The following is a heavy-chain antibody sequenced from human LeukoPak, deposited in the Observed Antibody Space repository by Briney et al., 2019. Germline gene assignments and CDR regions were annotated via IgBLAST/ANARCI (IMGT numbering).Heavy chain of an antibody. CDR1: GYTFTSYD. V-gene: IGHV1-8*03. J-gene: IGHJ4*02. CDR3: ARSFGSYGSDY. CDR2: MNPNSGNT. Sequence: APVKVSCKASGYTFTSYDINWVRQATGQGLQWMGWMNPNSGNTGYAQKFQGRVTITRNTSITTAYLELSSLRSEDTAVYYCARSFGSYGSDYWGQGTLVTVSS. D-gene: IGHD1-26*01.